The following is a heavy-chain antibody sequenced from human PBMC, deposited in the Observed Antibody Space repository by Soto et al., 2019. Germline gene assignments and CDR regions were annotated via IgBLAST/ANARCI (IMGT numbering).Heavy chain of an antibody. D-gene: IGHD4-17*01. CDR3: ARNPNDYAGPHYFYGLDV. CDR1: GVSVSKGGGG. V-gene: IGHV2-26*01. Sequence: SCPTLVNPTATLTVTGTVSGVSVSKGGGGLSWIRQAPGKALEWLAHSFSNDEKSYSASVGSRLTISQDPSKSQVVLIMTNMDTVDPATYYCARNPNDYAGPHYFYGLDVSGQGTTVTASS. J-gene: IGHJ6*02. CDR2: SFSNDEK.